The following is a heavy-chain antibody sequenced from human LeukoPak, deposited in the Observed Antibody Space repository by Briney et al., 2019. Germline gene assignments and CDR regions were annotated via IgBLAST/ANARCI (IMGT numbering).Heavy chain of an antibody. J-gene: IGHJ4*02. CDR1: GFTLSSYE. V-gene: IGHV3-23*01. Sequence: PGGSLRLSCAASGFTLSSYEMTWIRQAPGKGLEWVSSIDYSGDTTYYADSVKGRFTISRDNSKNTLYLQINSLRAEDTAVYFCAKDRLGGPYFFHYWGQGTLVTVSS. D-gene: IGHD3-16*01. CDR3: AKDRLGGPYFFHY. CDR2: IDYSGDTT.